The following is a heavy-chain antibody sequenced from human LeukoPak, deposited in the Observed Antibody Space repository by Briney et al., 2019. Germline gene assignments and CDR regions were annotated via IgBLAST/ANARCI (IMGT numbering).Heavy chain of an antibody. CDR3: AKDGDCSGGSCYGRRLYYFDY. J-gene: IGHJ4*02. CDR1: GFTFSSYG. V-gene: IGHV3-30*18. Sequence: PGGSLRLSCAASGFTFSSYGMHWVRQAPGKGLEWVAVISYDGSNKYYADSVKGRFTISRDNSKNTLYLQMNSLRAEDTAVYYCAKDGDCSGGSCYGRRLYYFDYWGQGTLVTVSS. D-gene: IGHD2-15*01. CDR2: ISYDGSNK.